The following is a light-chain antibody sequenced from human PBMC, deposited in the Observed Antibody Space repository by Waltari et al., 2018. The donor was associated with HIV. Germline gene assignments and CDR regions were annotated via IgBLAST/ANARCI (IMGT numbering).Light chain of an antibody. Sequence: QSALSQHASVSGSPGQSITISCNGTNRDIGASDYDSWYPIFPDRAPRSLLYDVKKPPSGVSSRFSGSKAANTASLTISGLQLEDEAHFYCASLSNNLNLVVFGGGTHLTVL. V-gene: IGLV2-14*01. J-gene: IGLJ2*01. CDR3: ASLSNNLNLVV. CDR2: DVK. CDR1: NRDIGASDY.